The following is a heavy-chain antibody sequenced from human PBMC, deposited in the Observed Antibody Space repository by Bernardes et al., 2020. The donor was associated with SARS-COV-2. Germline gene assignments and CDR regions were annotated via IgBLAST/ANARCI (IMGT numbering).Heavy chain of an antibody. CDR3: VRAYSGGRWGFFDY. CDR1: GSTFSKDW. Sequence: GGSLRLSCAASGSTFSKDWMHWVRQVPGKGLVWVSRINGDGRTTSYEDSVKGRFTIFRDNAKNTLYLQMNSLRAEDTAVYYCVRAYSGGRWGFFDYWGQGTLVTVSS. D-gene: IGHD2-15*01. V-gene: IGHV3-74*01. CDR2: INGDGRTT. J-gene: IGHJ4*02.